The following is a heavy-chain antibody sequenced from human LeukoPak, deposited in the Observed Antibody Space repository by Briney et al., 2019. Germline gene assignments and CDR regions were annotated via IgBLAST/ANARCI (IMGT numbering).Heavy chain of an antibody. CDR1: GFTFSSYW. Sequence: GGSLRLSCAASGFTFSSYWMHWVRQAPGKGLVWVSRINTDGSSTSYADSVKGRFTISRDNAKNTLYLQMNSLRAEDTAVYYCARVRFLERWFDPWGQGTLVTVSS. D-gene: IGHD3-3*01. CDR2: INTDGSST. J-gene: IGHJ5*02. CDR3: ARVRFLERWFDP. V-gene: IGHV3-74*01.